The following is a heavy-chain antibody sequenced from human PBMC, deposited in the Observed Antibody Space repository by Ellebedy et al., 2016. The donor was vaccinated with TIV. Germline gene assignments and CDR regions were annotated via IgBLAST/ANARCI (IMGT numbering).Heavy chain of an antibody. V-gene: IGHV4-39*01. D-gene: IGHD1-7*01. J-gene: IGHJ4*02. CDR3: ARTYNWNYNP. CDR1: GGSISSSSYY. Sequence: SETLSLXCTVSGGSISSSSYYWGWIRQPPGKGLEWIGSIYYSGSTYYNPSLKSRVTISVDTSKNQFSLKLSSVTAADTAVYYCARTYNWNYNPWGQGTLVTVSS. CDR2: IYYSGST.